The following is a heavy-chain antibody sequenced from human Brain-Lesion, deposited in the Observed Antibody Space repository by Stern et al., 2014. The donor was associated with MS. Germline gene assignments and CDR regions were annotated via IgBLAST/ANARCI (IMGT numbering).Heavy chain of an antibody. CDR3: AGEEDIRYCSGGSCTGNWFDP. CDR1: GGSVSSTSYA. D-gene: IGHD2-15*01. V-gene: IGHV4-39*02. Sequence: QVQLQESGPGLVKPSETLSLTCTVAGGSVSSTSYAWAWIRQPPGKGLEWIGTIYYSGNTYYSASLKSPLPISQDTSKIHFPLQLGSVTAADTAVYYCAGEEDIRYCSGGSCTGNWFDPWGQGTLVTVSS. CDR2: IYYSGNT. J-gene: IGHJ5*02.